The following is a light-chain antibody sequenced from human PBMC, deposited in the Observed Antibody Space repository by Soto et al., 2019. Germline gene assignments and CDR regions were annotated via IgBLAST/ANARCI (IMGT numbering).Light chain of an antibody. CDR2: GAS. CDR1: QGITNY. J-gene: IGKJ1*01. V-gene: IGKV1-27*01. CDR3: QKYNSAHSYS. Sequence: DVQMTQSPSSLSASVGDRVTLTCRASQGITNYLAWYQQKPGKVPKLLIYGASTLQSGVPSRFSGSGSGTDFTLTIDSLQPEDVATYYCQKYNSAHSYSFGQGTKVEI.